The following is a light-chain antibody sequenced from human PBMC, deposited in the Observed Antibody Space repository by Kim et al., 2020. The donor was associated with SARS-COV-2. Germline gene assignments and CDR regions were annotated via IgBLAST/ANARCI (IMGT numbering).Light chain of an antibody. J-gene: IGLJ3*02. CDR2: GNS. V-gene: IGLV1-40*01. CDR3: QSYDTGLSAWV. Sequence: QGVTMPCTGNNSNIGADFDVHWYQQVPETAPKRLISGNSNRPSGVPDRFSGSKSGTAASLAISGLQAEDEADYYCQSYDTGLSAWVFGGGTQLTVL. CDR1: NSNIGADFD.